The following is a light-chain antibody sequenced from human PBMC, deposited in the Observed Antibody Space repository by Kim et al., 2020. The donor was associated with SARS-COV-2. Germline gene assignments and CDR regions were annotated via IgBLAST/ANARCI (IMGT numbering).Light chain of an antibody. CDR3: QKYDIAPWT. V-gene: IGKV1-27*01. Sequence: ASVGDRVTITCRASHAISHYLAWYQQKPGKVPKLLIYAASTLQSGVPSRFSGSGSGTDFTLTISSLQPEDVATYYCQKYDIAPWTFGQGTKVEIK. CDR2: AAS. CDR1: HAISHY. J-gene: IGKJ1*01.